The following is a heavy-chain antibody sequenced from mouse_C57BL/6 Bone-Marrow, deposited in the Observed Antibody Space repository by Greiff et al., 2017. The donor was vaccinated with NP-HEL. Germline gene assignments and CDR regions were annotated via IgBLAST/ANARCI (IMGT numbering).Heavy chain of an antibody. Sequence: QVTLKVSGAELVRPGASVKLSCKASGYTFTDYYINWVKQRPGQGLEWIARIYPGSGNTYYNEKFKGKATLTAEKSSSTAYMQLSSLTSEDSAVYFCAKTGTGYFDVWGTGTTVTVSS. CDR3: AKTGTGYFDV. J-gene: IGHJ1*03. CDR2: IYPGSGNT. V-gene: IGHV1-76*01. CDR1: GYTFTDYY. D-gene: IGHD4-1*01.